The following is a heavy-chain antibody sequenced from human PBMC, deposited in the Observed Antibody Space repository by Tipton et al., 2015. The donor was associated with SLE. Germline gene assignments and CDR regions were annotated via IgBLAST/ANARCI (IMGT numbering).Heavy chain of an antibody. V-gene: IGHV4-31*03. CDR1: GGSISSGGYY. CDR2: IYYSGST. CDR3: ARGEIYGYEDY. J-gene: IGHJ4*02. D-gene: IGHD4-17*01. Sequence: TLSLTCTVSGGSISSGGYYWSWIRQHPGKGLEWIGYIYYSGSTYYNPSLKSRIAISVDTSKNQFSLKLSSVTAADTAVYYCARGEIYGYEDYLGQGTLVTVSS.